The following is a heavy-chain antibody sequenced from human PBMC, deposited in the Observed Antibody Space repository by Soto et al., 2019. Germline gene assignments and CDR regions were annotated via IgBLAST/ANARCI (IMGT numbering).Heavy chain of an antibody. J-gene: IGHJ4*02. Sequence: QVQLVQSGAEVKKPGASVKVSCEASGYTFIDYYMHWVRQAPGQGFEWMGGISPKSGGTNDAQKFQGKVTMTWDTSLNTAYMELNSLMSEDTAVYYCARPPGYISDWYYFDLWGQGTLVTVSS. CDR1: GYTFIDYY. D-gene: IGHD6-19*01. V-gene: IGHV1-2*02. CDR3: ARPPGYISDWYYFDL. CDR2: ISPKSGGT.